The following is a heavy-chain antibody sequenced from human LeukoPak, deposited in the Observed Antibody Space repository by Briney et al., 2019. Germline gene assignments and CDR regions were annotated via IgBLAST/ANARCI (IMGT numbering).Heavy chain of an antibody. CDR2: INTGGRN. V-gene: IGHV4-4*07. CDR1: GGSPSNYY. D-gene: IGHD6-6*01. Sequence: SETLSLTCTVSGGSPSNYYWSWVRQPAGKGLEWIGLINTGGRNNYNPSLKSRVTMSVATSKNQFSLKLSTVTAADTAMYYCARDNEVAARSFDYWGQGTLVTVSS. CDR3: ARDNEVAARSFDY. J-gene: IGHJ4*02.